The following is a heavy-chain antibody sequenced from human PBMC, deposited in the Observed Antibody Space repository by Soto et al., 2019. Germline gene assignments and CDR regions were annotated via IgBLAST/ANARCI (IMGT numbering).Heavy chain of an antibody. CDR2: ISYSGST. V-gene: IGHV4-31*03. CDR1: GDSMTTVGYY. J-gene: IGHJ4*02. Sequence: QVQLQESGPGLVKPSQTLSLTYTVSGDSMTTVGYYWTWIRQHPGQGLEGIGFISYSGSTYYSSSLKGRVAISADTSKNQFSLKLNSVTAADTAVYYCTRGDYWGQGTLVTVSS. CDR3: TRGDY.